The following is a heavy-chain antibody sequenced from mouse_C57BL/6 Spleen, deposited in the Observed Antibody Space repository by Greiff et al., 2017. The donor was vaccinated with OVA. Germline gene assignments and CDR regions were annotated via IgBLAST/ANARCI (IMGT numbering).Heavy chain of an antibody. CDR1: GFSLSTFGMG. CDR2: IWWDDDK. J-gene: IGHJ4*01. CDR3: ARMMSPITVVADYAMDY. Sequence: QVTLKESGPGILQPSQTLSLTCSFSGFSLSTFGMGVGWIRQPSGKGLEWLAHIWWDDDKYYNPALKSRLTISKDTSKNQVFLKIANVDTADTATYYCARMMSPITVVADYAMDYWGQGTSVTVSS. V-gene: IGHV8-8*01. D-gene: IGHD1-1*01.